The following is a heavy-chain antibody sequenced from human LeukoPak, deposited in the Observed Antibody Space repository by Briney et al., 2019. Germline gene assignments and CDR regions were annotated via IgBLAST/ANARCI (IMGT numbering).Heavy chain of an antibody. J-gene: IGHJ5*02. Sequence: GGSLRLSCAASGFTVSSNYMSWVRQAPGKGLEGVSVIYSGGSTYYADSVKGRFTISRDNSKNTLYLQMNSLRAEDTAVYYCARDVRWFGGLGREGWFDPWGQGTLVTVSS. CDR2: IYSGGST. V-gene: IGHV3-66*01. D-gene: IGHD3-10*01. CDR3: ARDVRWFGGLGREGWFDP. CDR1: GFTVSSNY.